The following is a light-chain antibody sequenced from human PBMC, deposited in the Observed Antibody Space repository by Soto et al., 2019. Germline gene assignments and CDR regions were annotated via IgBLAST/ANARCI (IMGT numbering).Light chain of an antibody. V-gene: IGKV1-5*03. CDR2: KAS. Sequence: DIQMTQSPSTLSASVGDRVTITCRARQSISTWLAWYQQQPGKAPKLLIYKASYLESGVPPRFSGSGSGTEFTLTISSLHPDDLVTYYCQEYDDYLFTFGQGTKREIK. CDR1: QSISTW. CDR3: QEYDDYLFT. J-gene: IGKJ2*01.